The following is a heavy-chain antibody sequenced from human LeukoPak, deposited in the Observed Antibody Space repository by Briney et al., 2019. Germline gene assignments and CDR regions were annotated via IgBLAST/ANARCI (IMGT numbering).Heavy chain of an antibody. J-gene: IGHJ4*02. D-gene: IGHD4-11*01. Sequence: GGSLRLPCAASGFTFDDYAMHWVRQAPGKGLEWVSGISWNSGSIGYVDSVKGRFTISRDNAKNSLYLQMNSLRAEDAAVYYCASHGLTYSNYFDYWGQGTLVTVSS. CDR2: ISWNSGSI. CDR3: ASHGLTYSNYFDY. CDR1: GFTFDDYA. V-gene: IGHV3-9*01.